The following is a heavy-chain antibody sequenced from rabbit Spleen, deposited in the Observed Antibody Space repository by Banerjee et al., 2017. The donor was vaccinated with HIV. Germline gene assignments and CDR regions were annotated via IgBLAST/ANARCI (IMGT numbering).Heavy chain of an antibody. CDR3: ARDPANSAL. J-gene: IGHJ4*01. Sequence: QEQLVESGGGLVQPEGSLTLTCTASEFDFSGNYYICWFRQAPGKGPEWIACIYTGSSDSTGYASWAKGRFTISKTSSTTVTLQMSSLTVADTATYFCARDPANSALWGPGTLVTVS. CDR2: IYTGSSDST. CDR1: EFDFSGNYY. V-gene: IGHV1S45*01. D-gene: IGHD1-1*01.